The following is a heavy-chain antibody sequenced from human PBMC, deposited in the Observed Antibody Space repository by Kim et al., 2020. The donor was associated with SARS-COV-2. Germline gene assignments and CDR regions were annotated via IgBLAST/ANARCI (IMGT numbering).Heavy chain of an antibody. D-gene: IGHD3-10*01. CDR2: INWNGGST. V-gene: IGHV3-20*04. Sequence: GGSLRLSCAASGFTFDDYGMSWVRQAPGKGLEWVSGINWNGGSTGYADSVKGRFTISRDNAKNSLYLQMNSLRAEDTALYYCARDSGDYGSGSPYRGYPYYFDYWGQGTLVTVSS. CDR3: ARDSGDYGSGSPYRGYPYYFDY. J-gene: IGHJ4*02. CDR1: GFTFDDYG.